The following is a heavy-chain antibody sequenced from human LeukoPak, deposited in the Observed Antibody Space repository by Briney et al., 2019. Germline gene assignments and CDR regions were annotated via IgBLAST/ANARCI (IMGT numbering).Heavy chain of an antibody. J-gene: IGHJ4*02. V-gene: IGHV1-2*02. CDR3: ARDMSAGIYMYEY. D-gene: IGHD2-15*01. CDR1: GYIFTGHY. Sequence: ASVKVSCKASGYIFTGHYMHWVRQAPGQGLEWMGWINPNSGGTKYAQKFQGRVNMTRDTSISTTYMELRRLTSDDTAVYYCARDMSAGIYMYEYWGQGSLVTVSS. CDR2: INPNSGGT.